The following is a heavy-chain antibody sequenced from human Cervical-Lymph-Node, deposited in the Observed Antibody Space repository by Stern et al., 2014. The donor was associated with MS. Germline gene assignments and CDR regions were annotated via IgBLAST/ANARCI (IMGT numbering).Heavy chain of an antibody. CDR3: AHSRVKYCRGGTCFSSLFDY. J-gene: IGHJ4*02. CDR1: GFSFTTAGVG. D-gene: IGHD2-15*01. V-gene: IGHV2-5*02. CDR2: LYWADDK. Sequence: ITLKESGPTLVKPTQTVTLTCTLSGFSFTTAGVGVGWIRQPPGQALEWLALLYWADDKLSSQSLKSRLTSPKDTSKNQVVLTMTNVDPMDTATYYCAHSRVKYCRGGTCFSSLFDYWGQGTLVTVSS.